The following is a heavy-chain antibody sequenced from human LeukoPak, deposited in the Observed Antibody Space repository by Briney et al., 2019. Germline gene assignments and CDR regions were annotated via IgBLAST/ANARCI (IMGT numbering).Heavy chain of an antibody. CDR1: GDSISSTNW. J-gene: IGHJ6*02. CDR3: AREDYHGMDV. CDR2: IHHSGSS. V-gene: IGHV4-4*02. Sequence: SGTLSLTCTVSGDSISSTNWWSWVRQPPGKELEWIGEIHHSGSSNYNPSLKSRVNILVDKSKNQFFLKLTSATAADTAVYYCAREDYHGMDVWGQGTTVTVSS.